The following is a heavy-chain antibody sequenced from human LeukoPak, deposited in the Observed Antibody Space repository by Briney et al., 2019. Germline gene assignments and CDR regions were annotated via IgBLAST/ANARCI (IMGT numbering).Heavy chain of an antibody. J-gene: IGHJ4*02. Sequence: GGSLRLSCAASGFTFSSYIMNWVRQAPGKGLEWVSAISGSGGSTYYADSVKGRFTISRDNSKNTLYLQMNSLRAEDTAVYYCAKGRSSSWYSRVFDYWGQGTLVTVSS. D-gene: IGHD6-13*01. V-gene: IGHV3-23*01. CDR3: AKGRSSSWYSRVFDY. CDR1: GFTFSSYI. CDR2: ISGSGGST.